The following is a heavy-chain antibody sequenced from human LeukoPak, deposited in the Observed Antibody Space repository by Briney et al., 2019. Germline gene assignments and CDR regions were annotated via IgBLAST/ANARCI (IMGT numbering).Heavy chain of an antibody. Sequence: ASVKVSCKSSGYSFTGHYFHWVRQAPGQGLEWMGWINPNSGGTKYAQRFQGRVTMTRDTSISTAFMDLSRLTSDDTALYYCARVLGIVGATTKDYWGQGTLVTVSS. CDR2: INPNSGGT. CDR1: GYSFTGHY. D-gene: IGHD1-26*01. J-gene: IGHJ4*02. V-gene: IGHV1-2*02. CDR3: ARVLGIVGATTKDY.